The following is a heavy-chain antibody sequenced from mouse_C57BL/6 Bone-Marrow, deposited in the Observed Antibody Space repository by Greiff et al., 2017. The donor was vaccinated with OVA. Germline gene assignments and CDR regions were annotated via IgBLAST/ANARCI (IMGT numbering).Heavy chain of an antibody. D-gene: IGHD5-1*01. J-gene: IGHJ1*03. CDR1: GFTFSDYG. Sequence: EVQGVESGGGLVQPGGSLKLSCAASGFTFSDYGMAWVRQAPRKGPEWVAFISNLAYSIYYADTVTGRFTISRENAKNTLYLEMSSLRSEDTAMYYCARHTSSYWYFDVWGTGTTVTVSS. V-gene: IGHV5-15*01. CDR2: ISNLAYSI. CDR3: ARHTSSYWYFDV.